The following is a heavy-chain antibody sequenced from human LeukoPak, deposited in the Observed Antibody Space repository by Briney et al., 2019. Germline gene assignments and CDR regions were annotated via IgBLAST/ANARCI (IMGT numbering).Heavy chain of an antibody. CDR2: ISGSGTFI. CDR1: GFTFSSYT. V-gene: IGHV3-21*01. Sequence: GGSLRLSCAASGFTFSSYTMNWVRQAPGKGLEWVSSISGSGTFIYDADSVKGRFTISRDNVKNSLYLQMNSLRVEDTAVYYCAREGDSSAYHYFDYWGQGTLVTASS. D-gene: IGHD3-22*01. CDR3: AREGDSSAYHYFDY. J-gene: IGHJ4*02.